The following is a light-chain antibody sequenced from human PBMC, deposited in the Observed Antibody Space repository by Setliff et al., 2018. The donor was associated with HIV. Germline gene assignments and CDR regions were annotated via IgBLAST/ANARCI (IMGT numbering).Light chain of an antibody. CDR3: SSYTSTPLYV. J-gene: IGLJ1*01. V-gene: IGLV1-40*01. CDR2: DNT. CDR1: SSNIGAGYD. Sequence: RVTISCIGTSSNIGAGYDVHWYQQLPGTAPKLLIYDNTNRPSGVPDRFSGSNSGTSASLAITGLQAEDEADYYCSSYTSTPLYVFGTGTNVTVL.